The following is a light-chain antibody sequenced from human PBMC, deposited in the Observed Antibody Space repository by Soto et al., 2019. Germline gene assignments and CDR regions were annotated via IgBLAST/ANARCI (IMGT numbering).Light chain of an antibody. CDR1: QSIKNW. CDR3: QQYNTYLT. Sequence: DIQMTQSPSTLSASVGDRVTITCRASQSIKNWLAWYQQKPGEAPKLLIYKASTLESGVPSRFSGSGSGTEFTLTIRSLQPDDSATYYCQQYNTYLTFGQGTKVDIK. CDR2: KAS. J-gene: IGKJ1*01. V-gene: IGKV1-5*03.